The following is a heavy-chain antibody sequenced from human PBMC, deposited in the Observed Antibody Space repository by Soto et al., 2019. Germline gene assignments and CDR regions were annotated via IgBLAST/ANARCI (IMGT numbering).Heavy chain of an antibody. CDR1: GFTFSSYA. V-gene: IGHV3-23*01. CDR3: TARKYYDILTGPKLNYGMDV. D-gene: IGHD3-9*01. Sequence: GGSLRLSCAASGFTFSSYAMSWVRQAPGKGLEWVSAISGSGGSTYYADSVKGRFTISRDNSKNTLYLQMNSLRAEDTAVYYCTARKYYDILTGPKLNYGMDVWGQGTTVTVSS. CDR2: ISGSGGST. J-gene: IGHJ6*02.